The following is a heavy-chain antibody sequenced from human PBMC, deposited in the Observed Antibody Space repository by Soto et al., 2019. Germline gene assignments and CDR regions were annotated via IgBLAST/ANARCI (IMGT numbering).Heavy chain of an antibody. CDR1: GYTFTGHY. D-gene: IGHD3-3*02. J-gene: IGHJ4*02. CDR2: IGPESGAT. CDR3: GRGRSGQIVIFY. V-gene: IGHV1-2*02. Sequence: ASVKVSCKPSGYTFTGHYIHWVRQAPQQGPEWMGEIGPESGATGYAQKFRGRVTMTMDTSITTVYMELKNLSPDDTAVYYCGRGRSGQIVIFYWGQGTPVTVSS.